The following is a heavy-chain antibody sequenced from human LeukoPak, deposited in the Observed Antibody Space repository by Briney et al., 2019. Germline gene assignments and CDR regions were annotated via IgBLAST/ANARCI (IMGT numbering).Heavy chain of an antibody. CDR2: ISWNSGSI. CDR3: AKGGGGTNYYYMDV. CDR1: GFTFDDYA. D-gene: IGHD1-1*01. Sequence: GRSLRLSCAASGFTFDDYAMHWVRQAPGKGLEGVAGISWNSGSIGYADSVKGRFTISRDNAKNSLYLQTNSLRAEDMALYYCAKGGGGTNYYYMDVWGKGPTVTVSS. V-gene: IGHV3-9*03. J-gene: IGHJ6*03.